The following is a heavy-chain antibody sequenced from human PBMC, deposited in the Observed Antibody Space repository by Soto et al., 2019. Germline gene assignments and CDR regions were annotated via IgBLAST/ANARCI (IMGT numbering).Heavy chain of an antibody. J-gene: IGHJ3*01. D-gene: IGHD2-8*02. CDR3: ARALAVGPGGVYDA. CDR1: GYRFTDKA. V-gene: IGHV1-3*01. CDR2: INPANGNT. Sequence: VASVKVSCKASGYRFTDKALHWVRQAPGQRLEWMGWINPANGNTKYSEKFQGRVTVTRDTSANTAYMDLSSLTSADRADYSCARALAVGPGGVYDAWGQGTMVTVSS.